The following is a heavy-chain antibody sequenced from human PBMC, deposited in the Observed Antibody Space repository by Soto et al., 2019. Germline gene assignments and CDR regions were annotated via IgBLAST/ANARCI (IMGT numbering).Heavy chain of an antibody. CDR3: ARERGSGGINYYYYGMDV. J-gene: IGHJ6*02. V-gene: IGHV1-69*01. CDR1: GGTFSSYA. CDR2: IIPIFGTA. D-gene: IGHD2-15*01. Sequence: QVPLVQSGAEVKKPGSSVKVSCKASGGTFSSYAISWVRQAPGQGLEWMGGIIPIFGTANYAQKFQGRVTITADESTSTAYMELSSLRSEDTAVYYCARERGSGGINYYYYGMDVWGQGTTVTVSS.